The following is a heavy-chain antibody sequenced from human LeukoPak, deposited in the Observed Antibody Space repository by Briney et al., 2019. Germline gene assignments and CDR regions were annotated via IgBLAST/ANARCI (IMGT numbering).Heavy chain of an antibody. J-gene: IGHJ3*01. CDR1: GFTVSSNY. Sequence: GGSLRLSCAASGFTVSSNYMSWVRQAPGKGLEWVSVIYSGGSTYYADSVKGRFTISRDSSKNTLYLQMNSLRAEDTAVYYCAQQWLVLGAFDFWGQGTMVTVSS. CDR2: IYSGGST. D-gene: IGHD6-19*01. V-gene: IGHV3-66*01. CDR3: AQQWLVLGAFDF.